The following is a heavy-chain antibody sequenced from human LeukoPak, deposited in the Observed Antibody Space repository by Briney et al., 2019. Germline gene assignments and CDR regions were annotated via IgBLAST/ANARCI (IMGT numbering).Heavy chain of an antibody. CDR1: GFTVSSSY. Sequence: GGSLRLSCAVSGFTVSSSYMSWVRQPPGKGLEWVSIIYRAGATYYADAVKGRLTISRHDSKNHLFLHMDGLSPEDTAVYYCARGDYYDDCGYSPWGEGSLVTVSA. CDR2: IYRAGAT. V-gene: IGHV3-53*04. J-gene: IGHJ5*02. CDR3: ARGDYYDDCGYSP. D-gene: IGHD3-16*01.